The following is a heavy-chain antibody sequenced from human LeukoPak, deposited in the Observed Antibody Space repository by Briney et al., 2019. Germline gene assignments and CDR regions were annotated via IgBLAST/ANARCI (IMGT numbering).Heavy chain of an antibody. J-gene: IGHJ4*02. V-gene: IGHV5-51*01. CDR3: ARLETSGYAYAPFDY. CDR1: GSRFTNYW. D-gene: IGHD5-12*01. CDR2: IYPGDSDT. Sequence: GESLQISCQGSGSRFTNYWIGWVRQLPGKGLEWMGIIYPGDSDTRYSPSFQGQVTISADKSISTASLQWSSLKASDTAKYYCARLETSGYAYAPFDYWGQGTLVTVSS.